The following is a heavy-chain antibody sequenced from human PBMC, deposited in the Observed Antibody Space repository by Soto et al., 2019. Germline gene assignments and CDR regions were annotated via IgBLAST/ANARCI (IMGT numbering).Heavy chain of an antibody. CDR1: GGTFSSYA. CDR3: AGSAYYYDSSGYHFDY. Sequence: SVKVSCKASGGTFSSYAISWVRQAPGQGLEWMGGIIPIFGTANYAQKFQGRVTITADESTSTAYMELSSLRSEDTAVYYCAGSAYYYDSSGYHFDYWGQGTLVTVSS. J-gene: IGHJ4*02. D-gene: IGHD3-22*01. V-gene: IGHV1-69*13. CDR2: IIPIFGTA.